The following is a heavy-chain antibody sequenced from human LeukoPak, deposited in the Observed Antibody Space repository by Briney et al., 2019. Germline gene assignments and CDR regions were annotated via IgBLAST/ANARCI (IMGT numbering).Heavy chain of an antibody. D-gene: IGHD5-12*01. V-gene: IGHV3-21*03. CDR3: ARVSSGYDLWSYYYYYMDV. J-gene: IGHJ6*03. Sequence: PGGSLRLSCAASGFTFSSYSMNWVRQAPGKGLEWVASISSSSSYIYYADSVKGRFTIPRDNAKNSLYLQMNSLRAEDTAVYYCARVSSGYDLWSYYYYYMDVWGKETTVTISS. CDR1: GFTFSSYS. CDR2: ISSSSSYI.